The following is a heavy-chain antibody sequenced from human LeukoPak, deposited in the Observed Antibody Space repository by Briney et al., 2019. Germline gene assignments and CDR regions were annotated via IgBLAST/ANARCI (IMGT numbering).Heavy chain of an antibody. CDR3: AREVYYYDSSGHGYYFDY. D-gene: IGHD3-22*01. Sequence: GGSLRLSCAASGFTFNDYTMTWVRQAPGKGLEWVSSITGDCNYIFYADSVKGRFTISRDNAQNSLFLELNSLRAEDTAVYYCAREVYYYDSSGHGYYFDYWGQGTLVTVSS. CDR1: GFTFNDYT. J-gene: IGHJ4*02. CDR2: ITGDCNYI. V-gene: IGHV3-21*01.